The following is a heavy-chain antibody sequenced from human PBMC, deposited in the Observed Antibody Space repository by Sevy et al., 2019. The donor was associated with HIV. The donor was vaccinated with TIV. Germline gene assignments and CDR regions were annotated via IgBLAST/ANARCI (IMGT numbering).Heavy chain of an antibody. D-gene: IGHD3-22*01. CDR2: INWNGDST. CDR3: ASVGTYYDSSHYAYYFDY. J-gene: IGHJ4*02. Sequence: GGSLRLSCAASGFNFDDYGMSWVRQAPGKGLEWVSGINWNGDSTSYADSVKGRFTISRDNAKNSLYLQMNSLRAEDTALYYCASVGTYYDSSHYAYYFDYWGQGTLVTVSS. V-gene: IGHV3-20*04. CDR1: GFNFDDYG.